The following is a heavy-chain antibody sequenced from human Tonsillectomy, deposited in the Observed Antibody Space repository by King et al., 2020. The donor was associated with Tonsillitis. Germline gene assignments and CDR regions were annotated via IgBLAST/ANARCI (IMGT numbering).Heavy chain of an antibody. D-gene: IGHD6-19*01. CDR3: ARTTKSGTGWYDFDY. V-gene: IGHV2-26*01. CDR1: GVSLSNAIMG. Sequence: TLKESGPVLVKPTETLTLTCTVSGVSLSNAIMGVSWIRQPPGRALEWLVHIFSNYEKSFSTSLRRRLTLSKKTSKSQVVLTMTNMDPVDTATYYCARTTKSGTGWYDFDYWGQGTLVTVSS. CDR2: IFSNYEK. J-gene: IGHJ4*02.